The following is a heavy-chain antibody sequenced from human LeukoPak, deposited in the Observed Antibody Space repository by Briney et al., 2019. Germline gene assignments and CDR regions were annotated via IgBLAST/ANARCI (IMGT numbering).Heavy chain of an antibody. CDR2: ISGSGGST. D-gene: IGHD5-18*01. CDR1: GFTFSSYA. Sequence: GGSLRLSCAASGFTFSSYAMSWVRHAPGKGLEWVSAISGSGGSTYYADSVKGRFTISRDNSKNTLYLQMNSLRAEDTAVYYCAKARGYSYALRVDYWGQGTLVTVSS. V-gene: IGHV3-23*01. J-gene: IGHJ4*02. CDR3: AKARGYSYALRVDY.